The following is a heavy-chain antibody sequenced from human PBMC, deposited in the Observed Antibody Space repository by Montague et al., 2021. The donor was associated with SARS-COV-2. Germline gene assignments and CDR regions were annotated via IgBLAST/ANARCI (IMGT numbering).Heavy chain of an antibody. D-gene: IGHD3-10*01. J-gene: IGHJ4*02. CDR1: GGSISSSSYY. CDR3: ARREDYYGSGSYPN. V-gene: IGHV4-39*01. CDR2: IYYSGST. Sequence: SETLSLTCTVSGGSISSSSYYWGWIRQPPGKGLEWIGSIYYSGSTYYNPSLKSRVTISVDTSKNQFSLKLSSVTAADTAVYYCARREDYYGSGSYPNWGQGTQVTVSS.